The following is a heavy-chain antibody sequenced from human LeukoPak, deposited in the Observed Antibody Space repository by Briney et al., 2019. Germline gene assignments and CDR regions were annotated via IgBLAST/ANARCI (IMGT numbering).Heavy chain of an antibody. CDR1: GDSVSSNSAA. CDR3: ARTFLSSAADRNNFFDP. D-gene: IGHD6-13*01. CDR2: TYYRSKWYN. J-gene: IGHJ5*02. Sequence: SQTLSLTCAISGDSVSSNSAAWNWVRQSPSRGLEWLGRTYYRSKWYNDYAVSVKSRITIDPDTSKNQFSLLLNSVTPEDTAVYYCARTFLSSAADRNNFFDPWGQGTLVTVSS. V-gene: IGHV6-1*01.